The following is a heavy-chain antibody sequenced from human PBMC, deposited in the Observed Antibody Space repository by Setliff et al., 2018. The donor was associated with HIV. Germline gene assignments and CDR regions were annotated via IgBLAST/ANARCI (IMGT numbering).Heavy chain of an antibody. V-gene: IGHV1-2*04. J-gene: IGHJ6*02. Sequence: ASVKVSCKASGYTFTGYYMHWVRQAPGQGLEWVGWINPNSGGTKYAQKFQGWVTMTRDTSISTAYMELSRLRSDDTAVYYCARAREYSYGGLDYYGMDVWGQGTTVTVSS. CDR2: INPNSGGT. CDR1: GYTFTGYY. CDR3: ARAREYSYGGLDYYGMDV. D-gene: IGHD5-18*01.